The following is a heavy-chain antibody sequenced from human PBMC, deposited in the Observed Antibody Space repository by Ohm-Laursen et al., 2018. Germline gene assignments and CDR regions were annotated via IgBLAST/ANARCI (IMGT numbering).Heavy chain of an antibody. CDR3: ARGRDLDY. Sequence: GSLRLSCAASGFTFSISWMSWVRQAPGKGLEWVANIKLGGSEKYYVDSVRGRFTISRDDAKNTLYLQMNSLRAEDTAVYYCARGRDLDYWGQGTLVTVSS. CDR1: GFTFSISW. V-gene: IGHV3-7*01. J-gene: IGHJ4*02. CDR2: IKLGGSEK.